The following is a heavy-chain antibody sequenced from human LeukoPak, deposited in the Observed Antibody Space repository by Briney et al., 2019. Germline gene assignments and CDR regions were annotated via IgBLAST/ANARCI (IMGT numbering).Heavy chain of an antibody. CDR3: ARQLYGDFVNWFDP. CDR2: ISYSGST. D-gene: IGHD4-17*01. Sequence: SETLSLTCTVSGDSISTSSDYWGWTRQPPGGGLEWIGSISYSGSTYYKPSLKSRVTMSVDTSKNQFSLKLSSVTAADTAMYYCARQLYGDFVNWFDPWGQGTLVTVSS. CDR1: GDSISTSSDY. J-gene: IGHJ5*02. V-gene: IGHV4-39*01.